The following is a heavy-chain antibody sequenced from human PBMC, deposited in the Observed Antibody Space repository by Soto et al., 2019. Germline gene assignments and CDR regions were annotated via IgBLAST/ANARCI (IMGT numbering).Heavy chain of an antibody. D-gene: IGHD4-4*01. CDR2: IIPLFRTP. CDR1: GGTFSSSA. CDR3: ARDNDRLQLGGNYYYILDV. Sequence: QVQLVQSGAEMKEPGSSVKVSCKTSGGTFSSSAISWLRQAPGQGLEWMGGIIPLFRTPDYAQKFQGRVTIAEDESTNTAYVELISLRSEDTAVYYCARDNDRLQLGGNYYYILDVWGQGTTITVSS. V-gene: IGHV1-69*12. J-gene: IGHJ6*02.